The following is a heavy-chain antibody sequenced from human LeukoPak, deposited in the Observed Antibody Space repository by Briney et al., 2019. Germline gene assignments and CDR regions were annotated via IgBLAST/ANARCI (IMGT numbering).Heavy chain of an antibody. J-gene: IGHJ6*04. CDR2: ISGVSSAI. D-gene: IGHD3-10*02. CDR1: GFPFSGYY. Sequence: GGSLRLSCASSGFPFSGYYMSWIRQAPGKGLEWLSYISGVSSAIYYADSVKGRFTISRDNAKNSLYLQMNSLRAEDTAVYYCAELGITMIGGVWGKGTTVTISS. CDR3: AELGITMIGGV. V-gene: IGHV3-11*04.